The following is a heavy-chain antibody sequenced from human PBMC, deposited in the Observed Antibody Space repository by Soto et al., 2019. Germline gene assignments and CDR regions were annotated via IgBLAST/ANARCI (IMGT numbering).Heavy chain of an antibody. CDR1: GGSFSGYY. J-gene: IGHJ6*03. Sequence: SETLSLTCAVYGGSFSGYYWSWIRQPPGKGLEWIGEINHSGSTNYNPSLKSRVTISVDTSKNQFSLKLSSVTAADTAVYYCAITGNCSGGSCYSGGIYYYYYMDVWGKGTTVTVSS. D-gene: IGHD2-15*01. CDR2: INHSGST. V-gene: IGHV4-34*01. CDR3: AITGNCSGGSCYSGGIYYYYYMDV.